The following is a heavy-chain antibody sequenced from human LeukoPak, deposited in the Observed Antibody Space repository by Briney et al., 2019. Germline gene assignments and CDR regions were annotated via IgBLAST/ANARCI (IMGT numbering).Heavy chain of an antibody. D-gene: IGHD1-14*01. CDR2: ISDSGNTI. CDR3: ARGSGTDY. V-gene: IGHV3-48*03. Sequence: PGGCMRLSCAASGFTISTHEMNWVRQAPGKGLEWLSYISDSGNTIYYADSVKGRFTVPRDTAKNSLYLQMNSLRAEDTAIYYCARGSGTDYWGQGTLVTVSS. J-gene: IGHJ4*02. CDR1: GFTISTHE.